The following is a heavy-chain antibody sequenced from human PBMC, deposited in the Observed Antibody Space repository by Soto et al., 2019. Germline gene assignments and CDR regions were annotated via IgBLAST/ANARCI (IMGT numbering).Heavy chain of an antibody. CDR1: GFTFGYYA. D-gene: IGHD4-17*01. CDR2: IRSKAYGGTT. CDR3: TRVLDYGDYEGVHYYYGMDV. J-gene: IGHJ6*02. V-gene: IGHV3-49*04. Sequence: GGSLRLSCTASGFTFGYYAMSWVRQSPGKGLEWVGFIRSKAYGGTTEYAASVKGRFTISRDDSKSIAYLQMNSLKTEDTAVYYCTRVLDYGDYEGVHYYYGMDVWGQGTTVTVSS.